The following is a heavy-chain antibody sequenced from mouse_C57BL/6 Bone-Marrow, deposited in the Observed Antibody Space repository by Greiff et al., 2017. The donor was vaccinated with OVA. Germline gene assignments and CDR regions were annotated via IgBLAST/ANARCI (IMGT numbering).Heavy chain of an antibody. CDR2: IYPGDGDT. CDR1: GYAFSSSW. D-gene: IGHD1-1*01. CDR3: ARSPDYCGSSWFAY. J-gene: IGHJ3*01. V-gene: IGHV1-82*01. Sequence: VQLQQSGPELVKPGASVKISCKASGYAFSSSWMNWVKQRPGKGLEWIGRIYPGDGDTNYNGKFKGKATLTADKSSSTAYMQLSSLTSEDSAVYFWARSPDYCGSSWFAYWGQGTLVTVAA.